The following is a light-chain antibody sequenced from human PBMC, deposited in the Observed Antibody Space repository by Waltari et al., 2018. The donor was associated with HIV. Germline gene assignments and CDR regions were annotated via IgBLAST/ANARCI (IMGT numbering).Light chain of an antibody. J-gene: IGLJ3*02. Sequence: QSALTQPASVSGSPGQSITISCTGSSSDVGGYNFVSWYQQHPGKAPRVLMYDVTTRPSGVSDRFSGSSSGDTASLTISGLQPEDEADYYCESYTSTSVWVFGGGTRLTVL. V-gene: IGLV2-14*03. CDR1: SSDVGGYNF. CDR2: DVT. CDR3: ESYTSTSVWV.